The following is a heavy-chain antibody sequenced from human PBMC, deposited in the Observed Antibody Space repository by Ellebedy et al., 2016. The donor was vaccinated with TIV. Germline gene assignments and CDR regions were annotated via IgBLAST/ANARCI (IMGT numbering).Heavy chain of an antibody. CDR2: IWYDGSNK. J-gene: IGHJ4*02. Sequence: GGSLRLSXAASGFTFSSYGMHWVRQAPGKGLEWVAVIWYDGSNKYYADSVKGRFTISRDNSKNTVYLQMNSLRAEDTAVYYCATKAENWGQGTLVTVSS. CDR3: ATKAEN. V-gene: IGHV3-33*08. CDR1: GFTFSSYG.